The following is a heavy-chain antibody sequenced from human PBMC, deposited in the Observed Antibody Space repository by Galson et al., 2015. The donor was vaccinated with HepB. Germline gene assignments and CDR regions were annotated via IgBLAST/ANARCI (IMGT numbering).Heavy chain of an antibody. CDR1: GFTFSSYW. J-gene: IGHJ4*02. V-gene: IGHV3-7*01. CDR2: IRQDGSEK. CDR3: ARTGGMVAFDY. Sequence: SLRLSCAASGFTFSSYWMSWVRRAPGKGLEWVANIRQDGSEKYYVDSVKGRFTISRDNAKNSLYLQMNSLRAEDTAVYYCARTGGMVAFDYWGQGTLVTVSS. D-gene: IGHD1-26*01.